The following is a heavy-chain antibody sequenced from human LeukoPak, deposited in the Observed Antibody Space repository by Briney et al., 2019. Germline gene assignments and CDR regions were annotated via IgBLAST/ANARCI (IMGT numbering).Heavy chain of an antibody. CDR2: LSSDGTI. J-gene: IGHJ4*02. V-gene: IGHV3-66*01. Sequence: GGSLRLSCAVSGFTVSNSYMNWVRQAPGKGLECVSVLSSDGTIFYADSVKGRFTISRDNSKNTLYLQMNSLRAEDTAVYYCARGGGYYGSGSYYKFDYWGQGTLVTVSS. CDR3: ARGGGYYGSGSYYKFDY. CDR1: GFTVSNSY. D-gene: IGHD3-10*01.